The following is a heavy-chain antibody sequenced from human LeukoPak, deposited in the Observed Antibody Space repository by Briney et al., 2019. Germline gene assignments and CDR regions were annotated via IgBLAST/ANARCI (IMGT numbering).Heavy chain of an antibody. CDR1: GFTFSSYA. D-gene: IGHD3-3*01. CDR2: ITDSGGDT. CDR3: VKGSERSRPYYFDY. Sequence: GGSLRLSCAASGFTFSSYAITWVRQAPGKGLEWVSAITDSGGDTYHADSVKGRFTISRDNSKDTLYMQMNSLRAEDTAIYYCVKGSERSRPYYFDYWGQGTLVTVSS. V-gene: IGHV3-23*01. J-gene: IGHJ4*02.